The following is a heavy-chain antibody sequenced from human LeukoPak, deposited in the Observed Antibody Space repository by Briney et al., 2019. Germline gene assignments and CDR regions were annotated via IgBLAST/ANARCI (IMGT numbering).Heavy chain of an antibody. J-gene: IGHJ3*01. D-gene: IGHD1-26*01. V-gene: IGHV3-7*03. Sequence: GGYLRLSCAASGFTFSSYWMSWLRQAAGKGLEWVANIKQDGSEKYYVDSVRGRFTISRDNAKNSLYLQMNTVRDGARAVYYCASRSYSPSEWGQGRIVTVSS. CDR2: IKQDGSEK. CDR3: ASRSYSPSE. CDR1: GFTFSSYW.